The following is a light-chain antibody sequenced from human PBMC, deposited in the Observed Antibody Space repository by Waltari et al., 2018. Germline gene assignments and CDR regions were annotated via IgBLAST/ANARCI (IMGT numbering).Light chain of an antibody. J-gene: IGKJ1*01. CDR3: QHHFRLPAT. CDR2: GAS. V-gene: IGKV3-20*01. Sequence: IMLTQSPGTLSLSPGERATLSCRASQSISRYLAWYQQKPGQAPRLLIYGASTRATGIPDRFSGSGSGTDFSLTISGLEPEYSAVYYCQHHFRLPATFGQGTKVEIK. CDR1: QSISRY.